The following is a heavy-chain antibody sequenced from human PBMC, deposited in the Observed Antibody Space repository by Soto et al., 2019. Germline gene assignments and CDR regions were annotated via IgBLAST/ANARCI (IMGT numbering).Heavy chain of an antibody. CDR3: ARHQAEAPEPFDAFDI. V-gene: IGHV5-51*01. J-gene: IGHJ3*02. Sequence: PGESLKISCKASGYIFATSYIGWVRQMPGKGLEWMGIIYPGVSDARYSPSFQGLVTISTDNSVTTAYLQWSSLKASDTAMYYCARHQAEAPEPFDAFDIWGQGTMVTVSS. CDR1: GYIFATSY. CDR2: IYPGVSDA. D-gene: IGHD6-19*01.